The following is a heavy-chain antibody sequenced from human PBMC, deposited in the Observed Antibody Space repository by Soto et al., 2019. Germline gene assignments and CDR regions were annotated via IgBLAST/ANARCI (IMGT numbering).Heavy chain of an antibody. D-gene: IGHD4-17*01. Sequence: EVPLVESGGGLVQPGGSLRLSCVVSGFSVSNNYMSWVRQAPGMRLDWVSVICADGTTYYVDSVKGRFTISRHNSRNTLYLQMDSLRTEDTAVYYCARGGGPFINSVTNPFDYWGQGTLVTVSS. CDR1: GFSVSNNY. CDR3: ARGGGPFINSVTNPFDY. J-gene: IGHJ4*02. CDR2: ICADGTT. V-gene: IGHV3-53*04.